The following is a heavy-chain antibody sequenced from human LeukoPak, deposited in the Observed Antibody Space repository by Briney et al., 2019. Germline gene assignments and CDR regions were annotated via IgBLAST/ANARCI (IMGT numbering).Heavy chain of an antibody. CDR2: MNTNSGNT. D-gene: IGHD3-22*01. CDR1: GYTFTSYD. V-gene: IGHV1-8*01. J-gene: IGHJ6*02. CDR3: ARGMIPSGYYDSSGYYRHYYYYGMDV. Sequence: ASVKDSCKASGYTFTSYDINWVRQPTGQGLEWMGWMNTNSGNTGYAQRFQGRVTMTRNTSISTAYMELSSLRSEDTAVYYCARGMIPSGYYDSSGYYRHYYYYGMDVWGQGTTVTVSS.